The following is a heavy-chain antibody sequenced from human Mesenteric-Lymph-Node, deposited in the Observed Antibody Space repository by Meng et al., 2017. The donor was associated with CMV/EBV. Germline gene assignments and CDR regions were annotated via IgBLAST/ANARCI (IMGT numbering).Heavy chain of an antibody. CDR1: GFTFEDHG. J-gene: IGHJ5*02. V-gene: IGHV3-20*01. CDR2: MNGTGKSI. D-gene: IGHD2-2*01. CDR3: AREGWDCSSKKCHFSWFDP. Sequence: GESLKISCTASGFTFEDHGMSWVRQAPGKGMEWVWGMNGTGKSISYAASGKGRFSISRDNAKNSLYLQMNSLRAEDTALYRCAREGWDCSSKKCHFSWFDPWGQGTLVTVSS.